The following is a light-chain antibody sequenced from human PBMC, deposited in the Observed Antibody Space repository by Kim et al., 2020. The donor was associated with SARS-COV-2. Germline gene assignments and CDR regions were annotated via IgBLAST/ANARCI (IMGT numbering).Light chain of an antibody. CDR2: GNI. J-gene: IGLJ1*01. Sequence: QRVTTSCTGSSSNIGAGYDLHWYQQLPGTAPKLLIYGNINRPSGVPDRFSGSKSGTSASLAITGLQAEDEADYYCQSYDSSLSGYVFGTGTKVTVL. CDR1: SSNIGAGYD. CDR3: QSYDSSLSGYV. V-gene: IGLV1-40*01.